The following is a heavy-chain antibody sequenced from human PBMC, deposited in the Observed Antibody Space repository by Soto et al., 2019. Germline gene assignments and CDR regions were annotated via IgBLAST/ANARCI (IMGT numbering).Heavy chain of an antibody. CDR2: IYSGGST. V-gene: IGHV3-53*01. D-gene: IGHD2-15*01. Sequence: EVQLVESGGGLIQPGGSLRLSCAASGFTVSTNYINWVRQAPGKGLEWVSIIYSGGSTYYADSVKGRFTISRDNSKNTLYLQMNSLRAEDTAVYYCARDVPQARYCSAVGCYLYGMDVWGQGTTVTVSS. CDR3: ARDVPQARYCSAVGCYLYGMDV. CDR1: GFTVSTNY. J-gene: IGHJ6*02.